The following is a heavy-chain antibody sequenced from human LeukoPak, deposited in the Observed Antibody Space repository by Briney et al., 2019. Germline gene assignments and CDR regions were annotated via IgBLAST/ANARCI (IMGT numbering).Heavy chain of an antibody. CDR3: ASPNYGSGSYYSSGAFDI. J-gene: IGHJ3*02. CDR2: IYYSGST. V-gene: IGHV4-59*08. Sequence: TSETLSLTCTVSGGSISSYYWSWIRQPPGKGLEWIGYIYYSGSTNYNPSLKSRVTISVDTSKNQFSLKLSSVTAADTAVYYCASPNYGSGSYYSSGAFDIWAKGQWSPSLQ. D-gene: IGHD3-10*01. CDR1: GGSISSYY.